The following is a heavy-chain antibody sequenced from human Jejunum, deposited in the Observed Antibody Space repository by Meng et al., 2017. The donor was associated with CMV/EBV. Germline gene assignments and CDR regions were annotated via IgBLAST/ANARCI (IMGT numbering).Heavy chain of an antibody. J-gene: IGHJ4*02. CDR3: ARVDNRELGRAYDY. D-gene: IGHD1-7*01. V-gene: IGHV6-1*01. CDR2: TYYRSKWYN. CDR1: VSSNSAA. Sequence: VSSNSAAWKWIRQSPSRGLEWLGRTYYRSKWYNDYAVSVKSRITINPDTSKNQFSLQLNSVTPEDTAMYYCARVDNRELGRAYDYWDQGTLGTVSS.